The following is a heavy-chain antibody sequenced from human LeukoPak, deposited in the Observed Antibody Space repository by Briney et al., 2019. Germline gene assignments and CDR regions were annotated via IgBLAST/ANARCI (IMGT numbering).Heavy chain of an antibody. D-gene: IGHD3-10*01. CDR3: ASAVYYGSGSRDY. J-gene: IGHJ4*02. V-gene: IGHV3-21*01. Sequence: GGSLRPSCAASGFTFSSYSMNWVRQAPGKGLEWVSSISSSSSYIYYADSVKGRFTISRDNAKNSLYLQMNSLRAEDTAVYYCASAVYYGSGSRDYWGQGTLVTVSS. CDR1: GFTFSSYS. CDR2: ISSSSSYI.